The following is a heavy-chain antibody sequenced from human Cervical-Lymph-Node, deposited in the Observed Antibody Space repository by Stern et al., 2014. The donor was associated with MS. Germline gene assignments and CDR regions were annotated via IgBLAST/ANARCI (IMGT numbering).Heavy chain of an antibody. D-gene: IGHD2-15*01. CDR2: IIPILGLP. CDR1: GGTFSSSYA. V-gene: IGHV1-69*09. J-gene: IGHJ5*02. Sequence: QVQLEESGAEVKKPGSSVNVSCKASGGTFSSSYAITWMRQPPGQGLEWMGRIIPILGLPNYAQKFQGRVTITADTSTSTAYMELSSLRSEDTAVYYCARGVVSNRAAATLHNLFDPWGQGTLVTVSS. CDR3: ARGVVSNRAAATLHNLFDP.